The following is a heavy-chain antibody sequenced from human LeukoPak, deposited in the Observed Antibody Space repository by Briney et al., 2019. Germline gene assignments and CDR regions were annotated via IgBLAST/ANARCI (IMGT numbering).Heavy chain of an antibody. CDR1: GFTFSSYV. CDR2: ISNNGENT. J-gene: IGHJ5*01. D-gene: IGHD6-19*01. CDR3: VKEGRRQWLPRGWFDS. Sequence: PGGSLRLSCSASGFTFSSYVMHWVRQAPGKGLEYVSAISNNGENTYYADSVKGRFTISRDNSKNTLYVQMSSLRDEDTAVYYCVKEGRRQWLPRGWFDSWGQGTLVTVSS. V-gene: IGHV3-64*05.